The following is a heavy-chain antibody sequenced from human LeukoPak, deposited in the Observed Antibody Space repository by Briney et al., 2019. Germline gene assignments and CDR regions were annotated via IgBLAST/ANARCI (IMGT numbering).Heavy chain of an antibody. Sequence: SETLSLTCTVSGGSISSGGYYWSWIRQHPGKGLEWIGYIYYSGSTYYNPSLKSRVTISVDTSKNQFSLKLSSVTAADTAVYYCARGLGSSWYNGDYFDYWGQGTLVTVSS. V-gene: IGHV4-31*03. J-gene: IGHJ4*02. CDR3: ARGLGSSWYNGDYFDY. CDR1: GGSISSGGYY. D-gene: IGHD6-13*01. CDR2: IYYSGST.